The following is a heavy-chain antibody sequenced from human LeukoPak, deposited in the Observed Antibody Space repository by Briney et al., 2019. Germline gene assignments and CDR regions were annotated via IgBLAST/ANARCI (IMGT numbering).Heavy chain of an antibody. J-gene: IGHJ5*02. D-gene: IGHD6-13*01. CDR2: IIPIFGTA. CDR3: ASSSWGAAAGTGWFDP. CDR1: GGTFSSYA. Sequence: SVKVSCKASGGTFSSYAISRVRQAPGQGLEWMGGIIPIFGTANYAQKFQGRVTITADESTSTAYMELSSLRSEDTAVYYCASSSWGAAAGTGWFDPWGQGTLVTVSS. V-gene: IGHV1-69*13.